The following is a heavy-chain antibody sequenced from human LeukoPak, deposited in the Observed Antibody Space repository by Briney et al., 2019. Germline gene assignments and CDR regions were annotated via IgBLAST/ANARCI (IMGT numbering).Heavy chain of an antibody. Sequence: SETLSLTCTVSGGSISSYYWSWIRQPPGKGLEWIGYIYYSGSTNYKPSLKSRVTISVDTSKNQFSLKLSSVTAADTAVYYCARVPDILTNNWFDPWGQGTLVTVSS. CDR2: IYYSGST. V-gene: IGHV4-59*01. D-gene: IGHD3-9*01. CDR1: GGSISSYY. J-gene: IGHJ5*02. CDR3: ARVPDILTNNWFDP.